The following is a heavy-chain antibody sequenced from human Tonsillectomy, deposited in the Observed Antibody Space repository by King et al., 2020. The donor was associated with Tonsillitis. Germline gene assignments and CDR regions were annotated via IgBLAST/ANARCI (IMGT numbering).Heavy chain of an antibody. D-gene: IGHD1-26*01. CDR3: ARDSPARIVGATTLYYGMDV. CDR1: GYTFTSYY. J-gene: IGHJ6*02. V-gene: IGHV1-46*01. CDR2: INPSGGST. Sequence: QLVQSGAEVKKPGASVKVSCKASGYTFTSYYMHWVRQAPGQGLEWMGIINPSGGSTSYAQKFQGRVTMTRDTSTSTVYMELSSLRAEDTAVYYCARDSPARIVGATTLYYGMDVWGQGTTVTVSS.